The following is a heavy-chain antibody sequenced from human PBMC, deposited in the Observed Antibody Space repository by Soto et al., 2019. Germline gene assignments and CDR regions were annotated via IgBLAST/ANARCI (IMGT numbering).Heavy chain of an antibody. D-gene: IGHD5-18*01. Sequence: PGGSLRLSCAASGFTVSSNYMSWVRQAPGRGLEWVSLIYSGGSTYYADSVKGRFTISRDKSKNTLYLQMNSLRAEDTAVYYCERGGTAMTDYWGQGTLVTVSS. CDR3: ERGGTAMTDY. CDR1: GFTVSSNY. CDR2: IYSGGST. J-gene: IGHJ4*02. V-gene: IGHV3-53*01.